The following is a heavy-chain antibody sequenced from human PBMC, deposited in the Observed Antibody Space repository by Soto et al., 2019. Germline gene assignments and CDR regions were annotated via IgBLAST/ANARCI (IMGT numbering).Heavy chain of an antibody. CDR3: ARDGQTTMVRGVRGGSYNYYGMDV. CDR2: ISTYNGNT. CDR1: GYTFTSYG. J-gene: IGHJ6*02. V-gene: IGHV1-18*04. Sequence: QVQLVQSGAEVKKPGASVKVSCKASGYTFTSYGISWVRQAPGQGLEWMGWISTYNGNTNYAQKLQGRVTMTTDRAMSTAYMELRSLRSDDTAVYYCARDGQTTMVRGVRGGSYNYYGMDVWGQGTTVTVSS. D-gene: IGHD3-10*01.